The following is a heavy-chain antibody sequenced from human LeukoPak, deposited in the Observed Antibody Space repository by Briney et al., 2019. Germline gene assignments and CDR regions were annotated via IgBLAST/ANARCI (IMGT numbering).Heavy chain of an antibody. D-gene: IGHD3-22*01. Sequence: SETLSLTCTVSGGSIRSYYWSWIRQPPGKGLEWIGYISYSGGTNYNPSLKSRVTISLDTTKNQFSLKMSSVTAADTAVYYCARDRIYYDSSGYPFLWGRGTLVTVSS. CDR2: ISYSGGT. V-gene: IGHV4-59*01. CDR3: ARDRIYYDSSGYPFL. CDR1: GGSIRSYY. J-gene: IGHJ2*01.